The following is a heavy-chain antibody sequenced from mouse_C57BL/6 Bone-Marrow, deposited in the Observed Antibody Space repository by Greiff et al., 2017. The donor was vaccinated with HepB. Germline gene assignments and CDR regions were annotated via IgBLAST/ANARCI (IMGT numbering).Heavy chain of an antibody. D-gene: IGHD3-2*02. J-gene: IGHJ2*01. V-gene: IGHV3-6*01. CDR1: GYSITSGYY. CDR3: ARGGDSSGYVFDY. Sequence: EVQLVESGPGLVKPSQSLSLTCSVTGYSITSGYYWNWIRQFPGNKLEWMGYISYDGSNNYNPSLKNRISITRDTSKNQFFLKLNSVTTEDTATYYCARGGDSSGYVFDYWGQGTTLTVSS. CDR2: ISYDGSN.